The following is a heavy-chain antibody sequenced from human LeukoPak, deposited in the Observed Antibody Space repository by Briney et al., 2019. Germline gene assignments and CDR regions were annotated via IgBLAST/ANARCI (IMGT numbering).Heavy chain of an antibody. V-gene: IGHV6-1*01. CDR3: ARGDYYDSTHYGMDV. D-gene: IGHD3-22*01. J-gene: IGHJ6*02. Sequence: SQTLSLTCAISGDSVSSNSAAWNWIRQSPSRGLEWLGRTFYRSRWYNDYAGSVKGRITINPDTSKNQFSLQLNSVTPEDTAVCYCARGDYYDSTHYGMDVWGQGTTVTVSS. CDR1: GDSVSSNSAA. CDR2: TFYRSRWYN.